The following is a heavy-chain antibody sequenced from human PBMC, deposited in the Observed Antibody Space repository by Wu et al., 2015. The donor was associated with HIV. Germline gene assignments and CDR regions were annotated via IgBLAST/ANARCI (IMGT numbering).Heavy chain of an antibody. CDR2: MNPNSGNT. V-gene: IGHV1-8*02. Sequence: QVQLVQSGAEVKKPGASVKVSCKASGYTFTSYDISWVRQAPGQGLEWMGWMNPNSGNTGYAQKFQGRVTMTRDTSTSTVYMELSSLRSEDTAVYYCARAYNWNQRFDYWGQGTLVTVSS. CDR3: ARAYNWNQRFDY. D-gene: IGHD1-20*01. CDR1: GYTFTSYD. J-gene: IGHJ4*02.